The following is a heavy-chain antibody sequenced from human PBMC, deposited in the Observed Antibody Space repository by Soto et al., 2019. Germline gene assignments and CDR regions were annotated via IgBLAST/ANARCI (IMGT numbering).Heavy chain of an antibody. CDR1: GGTFSSYA. CDR2: IIPIFGTA. J-gene: IGHJ4*02. V-gene: IGHV1-69*13. CDR3: ASSRTTVTTLNY. Sequence: SVKVSSKAPGGTFSSYAISWVRQAPGQGREWMGGIIPIFGTANYAQKFQGRVTITADESTSTAYMELSSLRSEDTAVYYCASSRTTVTTLNYWGQGTLVTVSS. D-gene: IGHD4-17*01.